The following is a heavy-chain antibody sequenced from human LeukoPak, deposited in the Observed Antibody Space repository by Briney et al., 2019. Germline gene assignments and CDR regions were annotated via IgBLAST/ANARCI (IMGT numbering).Heavy chain of an antibody. D-gene: IGHD3-16*01. CDR2: IKQGGSEK. Sequence: GGSLRLSCAASGFTFSSYWMIWVRQAPGKGPEWVANIKQGGSEKSYVDSVKGRFTISRDNAKNSLYLQINSLKAEDTAVYYCARSRYGDYWGQGTLVTVSS. J-gene: IGHJ4*02. CDR1: GFTFSSYW. V-gene: IGHV3-7*01. CDR3: ARSRYGDY.